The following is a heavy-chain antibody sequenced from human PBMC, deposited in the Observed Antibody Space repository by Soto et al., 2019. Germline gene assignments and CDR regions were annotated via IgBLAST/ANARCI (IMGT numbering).Heavy chain of an antibody. CDR3: ARRAWDSYYAIDV. D-gene: IGHD3-22*01. CDR2: ISYDGSDK. CDR1: GFTYTDFA. Sequence: VQLVESGGGEVQPGRFLRLSCAASGFTYTDFALHWVRQAPGKGLEWVAIISYDGSDKYYADSVKGRFAISRDNPKNTLYLEMTSLRPEDTAVYFCARRAWDSYYAIDVWGQGTTVTVFS. J-gene: IGHJ6*02. V-gene: IGHV3-30*09.